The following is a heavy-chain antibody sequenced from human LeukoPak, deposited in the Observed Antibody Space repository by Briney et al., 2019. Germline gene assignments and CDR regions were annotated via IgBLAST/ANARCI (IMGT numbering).Heavy chain of an antibody. CDR3: AKELNMITFAPFDH. Sequence: GGSLRLSCAASGFTFSSYGMHWVRQAPGKGLEWVAFIRYDGSNKYYADSVKGRFTISRDNSKNTLYLQMNSLRAEDTAVYYCAKELNMITFAPFDHWGQGTLVTVSS. CDR1: GFTFSSYG. J-gene: IGHJ4*02. V-gene: IGHV3-30*02. CDR2: IRYDGSNK. D-gene: IGHD3-16*01.